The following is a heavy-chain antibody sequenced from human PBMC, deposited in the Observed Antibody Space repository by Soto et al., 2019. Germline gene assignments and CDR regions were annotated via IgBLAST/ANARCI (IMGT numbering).Heavy chain of an antibody. Sequence: EVQLVQSGAEVKKPGESLKISCKGAGYSFTSYWIGWVRQMPGKGLEWMGIIYPGDSDTRYSPSFQGQVTISADKSISTADQQWSSLKASDTAMYYCARPREAGKNYYGVDVWGQGTTVTVSS. CDR2: IYPGDSDT. CDR1: GYSFTSYW. CDR3: ARPREAGKNYYGVDV. J-gene: IGHJ6*02. V-gene: IGHV5-51*01. D-gene: IGHD6-19*01.